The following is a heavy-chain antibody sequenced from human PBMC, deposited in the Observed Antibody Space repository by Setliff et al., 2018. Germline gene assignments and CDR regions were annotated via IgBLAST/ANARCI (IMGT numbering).Heavy chain of an antibody. Sequence: LSLTCTVSGGSISPYYWSWIRQSPGKGLEWIGEINHSGSTNYNPSLKSRVTISVDTSKNQFSLKLSSVTAADTAVYYCARSPITIFGVVLHPLDYWGQGTLVTVSS. D-gene: IGHD3-3*01. J-gene: IGHJ4*02. CDR3: ARSPITIFGVVLHPLDY. V-gene: IGHV4-34*01. CDR1: GGSISPYY. CDR2: INHSGST.